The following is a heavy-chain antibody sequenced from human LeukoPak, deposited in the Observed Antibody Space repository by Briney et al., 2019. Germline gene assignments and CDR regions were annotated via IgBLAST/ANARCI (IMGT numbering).Heavy chain of an antibody. CDR3: ARDSVGATEPEAFDI. Sequence: SETLSLTCSVSDGSINSYYWNWIRQPPGRGLEWIGYIYTSGSTNYNPSLKSRVTISVDTSKNQFSLKLSSVTAADTAVYYCARDSVGATEPEAFDIWGQGTMVTVSS. D-gene: IGHD1-26*01. CDR2: IYTSGST. CDR1: DGSINSYY. V-gene: IGHV4-59*01. J-gene: IGHJ3*02.